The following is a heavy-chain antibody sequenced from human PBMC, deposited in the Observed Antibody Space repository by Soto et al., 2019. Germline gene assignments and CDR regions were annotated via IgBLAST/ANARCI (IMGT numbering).Heavy chain of an antibody. CDR1: GGTFSSYT. D-gene: IGHD3-10*01. CDR2: IIPILGIA. J-gene: IGHJ6*03. CDR3: ARDYGSGPLYYYYYTAV. Sequence: QVPLVQSGAEVKKPGSSVKVSCKASGGTFSSYTISWVRQAPGQGLEWMGGIIPILGIANYAQQFQGRVTITADNSTSTAYMELSSLRSEDTAVYYCARDYGSGPLYYYYYTAVCVKGATVTVS. V-gene: IGHV1-69*08.